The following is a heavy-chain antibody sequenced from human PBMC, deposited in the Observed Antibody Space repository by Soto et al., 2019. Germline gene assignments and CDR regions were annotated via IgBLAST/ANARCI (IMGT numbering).Heavy chain of an antibody. J-gene: IGHJ6*02. D-gene: IGHD3-3*01. CDR1: CGSISNYY. CDR2: ISSSGST. Sequence: SETLSLTCTVSCGSISNYYWSWIRQTAGKGLEWIGRISSSGSTNYNPSLKGRVTMSIDTSEKQFSLNLRSVTAADTAVYYCARDATILTRAMDVWGQGTTVTVSS. V-gene: IGHV4-4*07. CDR3: ARDATILTRAMDV.